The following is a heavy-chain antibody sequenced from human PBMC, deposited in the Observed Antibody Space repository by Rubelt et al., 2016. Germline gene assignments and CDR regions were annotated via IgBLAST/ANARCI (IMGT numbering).Heavy chain of an antibody. Sequence: QVHLQQWGAGLLKPSETLSLTCAVYGGSFSGYYWSWIRQPPGKGLEWLGNIYYSGSTYYNPSLKSRVTVSVDTSKNQISLQLSSVTAADTAVYYCAKRAPFKNFDFWGQGTLVTVSS. CDR1: GGSFSGYY. J-gene: IGHJ4*02. D-gene: IGHD3-3*02. V-gene: IGHV4-34*01. CDR2: IYYSGST. CDR3: AKRAPFKNFDF.